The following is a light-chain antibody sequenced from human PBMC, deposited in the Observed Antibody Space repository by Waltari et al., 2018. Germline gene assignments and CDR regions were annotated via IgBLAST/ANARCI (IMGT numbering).Light chain of an antibody. CDR2: GVD. V-gene: IGLV2-8*01. Sequence: QSALTQPASVSGSPGQSITISCPGPTSYVGLYTFFSWYQQHPGKAPKLIISGVDKRPSGVPDRFSGSKSGSTAYLTVSGLQAEDEADYYCASHGNNKVFGGGTKLTVL. CDR3: ASHGNNKV. J-gene: IGLJ3*02. CDR1: TSYVGLYTF.